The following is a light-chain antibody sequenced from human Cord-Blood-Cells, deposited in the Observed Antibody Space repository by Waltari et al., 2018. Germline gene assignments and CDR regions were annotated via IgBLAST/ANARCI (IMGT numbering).Light chain of an antibody. V-gene: IGLV2-11*01. J-gene: IGLJ1*01. CDR1: SSTVGGYNY. Sequence: QPALPQPRSLSGSPGQSVTISCTGTSSTVGGYNYVSWYQPHPGKAPKLMIYDVSKRPSGVPDRFSGSKSGNTASLTISGLQAEDEADYYCCSYAGSYTYVFGTGTKVTVL. CDR2: DVS. CDR3: CSYAGSYTYV.